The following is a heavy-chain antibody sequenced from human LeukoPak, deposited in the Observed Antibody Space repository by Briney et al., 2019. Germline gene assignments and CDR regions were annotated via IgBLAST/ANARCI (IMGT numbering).Heavy chain of an antibody. Sequence: SETLSLTCTVSGGSISSYYWSWLRQPPGKGLEWIGYIYYSGSTNYNPSLKSRVTISVDTSKNQFSLKLSSVTAADTAVYYCARDGGGSYHFDYWGQGTLVTVSS. CDR1: GGSISSYY. V-gene: IGHV4-59*01. J-gene: IGHJ4*02. D-gene: IGHD1-26*01. CDR2: IYYSGST. CDR3: ARDGGGSYHFDY.